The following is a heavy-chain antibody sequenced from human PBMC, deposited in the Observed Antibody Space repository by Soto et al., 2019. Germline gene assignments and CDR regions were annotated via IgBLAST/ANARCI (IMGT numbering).Heavy chain of an antibody. CDR1: GGSISTTGYY. D-gene: IGHD1-26*01. CDR2: IYYTGTT. J-gene: IGHJ3*02. Sequence: SETLSLTCTVSGGSISTTGYYWGWIRQPPGKGLEWIGNIYYTGTTNYNPSLKSRVTISVDKSKNQFSLKLTSVTAADTAVYNCAREPIVGAIRQDAFDIWGQGTMVTVSS. CDR3: AREPIVGAIRQDAFDI. V-gene: IGHV4-61*05.